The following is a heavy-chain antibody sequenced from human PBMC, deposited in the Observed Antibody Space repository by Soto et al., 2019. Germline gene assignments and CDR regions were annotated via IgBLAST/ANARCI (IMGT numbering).Heavy chain of an antibody. CDR2: IIPIFGAA. Sequence: ASVQVSCKASGGTFSSYAISWVRQAPGQGLEWMGGIIPIFGAANYAQKFQGRVTITADKSTSTAYMELSSLRSEDTAVYYCAREGSSWYLNRFDPWGQGTLVTVSS. CDR1: GGTFSSYA. V-gene: IGHV1-69*06. D-gene: IGHD6-13*01. J-gene: IGHJ5*02. CDR3: AREGSSWYLNRFDP.